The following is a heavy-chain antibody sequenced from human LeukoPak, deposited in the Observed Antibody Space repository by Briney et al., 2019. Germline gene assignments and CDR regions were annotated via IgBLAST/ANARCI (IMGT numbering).Heavy chain of an antibody. CDR2: IYPGDSDT. CDR1: GYSFTSYW. J-gene: IGHJ4*02. CDR3: ARALRTGQGDYVPVL. V-gene: IGHV5-51*01. Sequence: GESLKISCKGSGYSFTSYWIGWVRQMPGKGPEWMGIIYPGDSDTRYSPSFQGQVTISADKSISTAYLQWSSLKASDTAMYYCARALRTGQGDYVPVLWGQGTLVIVSS. D-gene: IGHD4-17*01.